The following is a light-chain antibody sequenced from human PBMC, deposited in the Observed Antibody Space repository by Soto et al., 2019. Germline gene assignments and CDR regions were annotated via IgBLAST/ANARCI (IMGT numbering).Light chain of an antibody. CDR1: NIGSKS. Sequence: SYELTQPPSVSVAPGKTARITCGGNNIGSKSVHWYQQKPGQAPVLVIYYDSDRPSGIPERFSGSNSGNTATLTISRVEAGDEADYYCQVWDSSSDQEVFGGGIKLTVL. J-gene: IGLJ2*01. CDR2: YDS. CDR3: QVWDSSSDQEV. V-gene: IGLV3-21*04.